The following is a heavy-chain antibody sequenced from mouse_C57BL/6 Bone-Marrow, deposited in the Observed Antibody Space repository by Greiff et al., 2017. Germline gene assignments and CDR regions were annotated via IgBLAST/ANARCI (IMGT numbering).Heavy chain of an antibody. V-gene: IGHV1-31*01. J-gene: IGHJ3*01. CDR3: ARSGGEQAWFAY. Sequence: SYNQKFKGKATLTVDKSSSTAYMELRSLTSEDSAVYYCARSGGEQAWFAYWGQGTLVTVSA.